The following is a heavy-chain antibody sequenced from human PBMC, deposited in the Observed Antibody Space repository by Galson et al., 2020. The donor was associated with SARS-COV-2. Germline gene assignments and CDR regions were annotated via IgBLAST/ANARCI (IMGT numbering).Heavy chain of an antibody. J-gene: IGHJ6*02. CDR1: GGSISSSSYY. Sequence: ASETLSLTCTVSGGSISSSSYYWGWIRQPPGKGLEWIGSIYYSGSTYYNPSLKSRVTISVDTSKNQFSLKLSSVTAADTAVYYCARRVSGSYKNPYYYYYGMDVWGQGTTVTVSS. V-gene: IGHV4-39*01. CDR2: IYYSGST. D-gene: IGHD3-10*01. CDR3: ARRVSGSYKNPYYYYYGMDV.